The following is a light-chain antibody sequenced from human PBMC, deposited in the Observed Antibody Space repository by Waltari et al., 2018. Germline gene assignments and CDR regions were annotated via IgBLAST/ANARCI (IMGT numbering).Light chain of an antibody. V-gene: IGLV2-14*01. CDR1: NNDIGSYNY. J-gene: IGLJ3*02. Sequence: QSALTQPASVSGSPGHSITLSCTGTNNDIGSYNYVSWFQQYPGKAPQLLIYKVNKRPPGVSNRFSGSKSDNMASLTISGLQAEDEADYYCSSYTTISSWVFGGGTKVTVL. CDR3: SSYTTISSWV. CDR2: KVN.